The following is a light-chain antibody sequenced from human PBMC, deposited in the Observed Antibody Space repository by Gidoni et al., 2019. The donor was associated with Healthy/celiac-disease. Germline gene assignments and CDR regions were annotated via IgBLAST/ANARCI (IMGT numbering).Light chain of an antibody. CDR1: SSNIGAGYD. J-gene: IGLJ3*02. V-gene: IGLV1-40*01. CDR3: QSYDSSLSGPNWV. Sequence: QSVLPQPPSVSGAPGHRVTISCTGSSSNIGAGYDVHWYQQLPGTAPKLLIYGNSNRPSGVPDRFSGSKSGTSASLAITGLQAEDEADYYCQSYDSSLSGPNWVFGGGTKLTVL. CDR2: GNS.